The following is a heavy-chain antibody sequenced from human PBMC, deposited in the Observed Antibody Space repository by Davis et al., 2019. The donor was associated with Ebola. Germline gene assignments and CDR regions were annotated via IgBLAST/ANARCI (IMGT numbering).Heavy chain of an antibody. CDR1: GFTFSNYA. J-gene: IGHJ4*02. Sequence: PGGSLRLSCAASGFTFSNYAMQWVRQAPGKGLEWVANIKRDGSEKNYVDSVKGRFTISRDNAKNSLYLQMNSLRAEDTAVYYCARYELGVCSSTTCYSLDYWGQGTLVTVSS. CDR2: IKRDGSEK. CDR3: ARYELGVCSSTTCYSLDY. V-gene: IGHV3-7*01. D-gene: IGHD2-2*01.